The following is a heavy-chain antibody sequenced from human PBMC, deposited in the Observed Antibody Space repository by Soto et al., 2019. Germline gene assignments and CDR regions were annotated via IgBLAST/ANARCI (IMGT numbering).Heavy chain of an antibody. D-gene: IGHD3-3*01. CDR2: ISGSGGST. CDR3: AKAVKTIFGGHYFDY. J-gene: IGHJ4*02. Sequence: PGGSLRLSCAASGFTFSSYAMSWARQAPGKGLEWVSAISGSGGSTYYADSVKGRFTISRDNSKNTLYLQMNSLRAEDTAVYYCAKAVKTIFGGHYFDYWGQGTLVTVSS. V-gene: IGHV3-23*01. CDR1: GFTFSSYA.